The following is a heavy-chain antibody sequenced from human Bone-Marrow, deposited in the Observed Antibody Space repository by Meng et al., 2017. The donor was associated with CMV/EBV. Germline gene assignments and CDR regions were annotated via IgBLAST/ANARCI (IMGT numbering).Heavy chain of an antibody. CDR3: ARDFQYDSSGYSGY. J-gene: IGHJ4*02. Sequence: GGSLRLSCAASGFTFSNCNMKWVRQAPGKGLECVSFISRNTTFIYYADSVKGRFTISRDNSKNTLYLQMNSLRAEDTAVYYCARDFQYDSSGYSGYWGQGTLVTVSS. CDR1: GFTFSNCN. V-gene: IGHV3-21*01. CDR2: ISRNTTFI. D-gene: IGHD3-22*01.